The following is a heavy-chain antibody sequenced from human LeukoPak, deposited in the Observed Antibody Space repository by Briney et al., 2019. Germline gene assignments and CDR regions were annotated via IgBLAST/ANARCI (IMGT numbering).Heavy chain of an antibody. Sequence: ASVKVPRKASGHTFTGNYLHWVRQAPGQGLEWMGWINPNNGGTNYGQKFRGRVTMTRDTSTTTAYMELSRLRSDDTALYYCAREKYYYDSSGPHGFDIWGQGTMVTVSS. V-gene: IGHV1-2*02. J-gene: IGHJ3*02. CDR2: INPNNGGT. CDR3: AREKYYYDSSGPHGFDI. D-gene: IGHD3-22*01. CDR1: GHTFTGNY.